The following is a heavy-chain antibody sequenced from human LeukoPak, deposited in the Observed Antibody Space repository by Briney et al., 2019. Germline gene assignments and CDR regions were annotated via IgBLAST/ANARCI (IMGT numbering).Heavy chain of an antibody. J-gene: IGHJ6*02. CDR3: AKGYSGSYYYYYGMDV. CDR2: ISYDGSNK. CDR1: GFTFSSYG. V-gene: IGHV3-30*18. Sequence: GRSLRLSCAASGFTFSSYGMHWVRQAPGKGLEWVAVISYDGSNKYYADSVKGRFTISRDNSKNTLYLQMNSLRAEDTAVYYCAKGYSGSYYYYYGMDVWGQGTTVTVSS. D-gene: IGHD1-26*01.